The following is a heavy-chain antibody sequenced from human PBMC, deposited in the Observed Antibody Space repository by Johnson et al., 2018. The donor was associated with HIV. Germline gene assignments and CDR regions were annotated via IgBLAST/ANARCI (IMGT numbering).Heavy chain of an antibody. Sequence: VQLVESGGGLVQPGGSLRLSCVASGFTFSSYTLHWVRQAPGKGLEYVSAISSNGGSTYYANSVKGRFTISRDNSKNTLYLQMNSLRADDTAVYYCASDLYCSGGSCQGGAFDIWGQGTMVTVSS. CDR2: ISSNGGST. D-gene: IGHD2-15*01. J-gene: IGHJ3*02. CDR3: ASDLYCSGGSCQGGAFDI. V-gene: IGHV3-64*01. CDR1: GFTFSSYT.